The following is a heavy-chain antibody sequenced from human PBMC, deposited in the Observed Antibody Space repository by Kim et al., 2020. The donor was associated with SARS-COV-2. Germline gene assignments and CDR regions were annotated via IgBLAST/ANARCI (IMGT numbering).Heavy chain of an antibody. D-gene: IGHD5-18*01. CDR3: ARDRDGYSYGSSGMDV. J-gene: IGHJ6*02. Sequence: VRGRFTISRDNSKTTVYLQMNSLRAEDTAVYYCARDRDGYSYGSSGMDVWGQGTTVTVSS. V-gene: IGHV3-30*07.